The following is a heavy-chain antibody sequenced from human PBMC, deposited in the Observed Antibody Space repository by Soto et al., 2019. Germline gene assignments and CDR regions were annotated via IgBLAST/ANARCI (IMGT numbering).Heavy chain of an antibody. CDR1: GFTFIGYA. V-gene: IGHV3-23*01. Sequence: EVQLLDSGGGLVQPGGSLRLSCAASGFTFIGYALTWVRQAPGRGLEWVSAIGGGGDAHFYADSVKGRFTISRDNSKNTLDLQMNTLRAEDTAVYYCARKVSGSTGRPDLWYFDLWGRRTLVTVSS. J-gene: IGHJ2*01. CDR3: ARKVSGSTGRPDLWYFDL. D-gene: IGHD3-10*01. CDR2: IGGGGDAH.